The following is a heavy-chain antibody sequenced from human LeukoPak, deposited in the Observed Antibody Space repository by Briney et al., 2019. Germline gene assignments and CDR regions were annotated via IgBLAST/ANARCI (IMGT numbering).Heavy chain of an antibody. Sequence: PGGSLRLSCAASGFTFSDYGMTWVRQTPGKGLERVSGISGSGTSTYYADSVKGRFTISRDNSKNTLYLQMNSLRAEDTAVYYCAKAAILSSYHYPSDYWGQGTLVTVSS. D-gene: IGHD3-9*01. CDR1: GFTFSDYG. V-gene: IGHV3-23*01. CDR2: ISGSGTST. CDR3: AKAAILSSYHYPSDY. J-gene: IGHJ4*02.